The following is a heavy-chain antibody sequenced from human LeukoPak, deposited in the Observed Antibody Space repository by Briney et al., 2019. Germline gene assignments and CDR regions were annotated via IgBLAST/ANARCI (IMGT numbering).Heavy chain of an antibody. V-gene: IGHV4-31*03. Sequence: SETLSLTCTVSGGSISSGGYYWSWIRQHPGKGLEWIGYIYYSGSTYYNPSLKSRVTISVDTSKNQFSLKLRSVTAADTAVYYCARRPPLWFERYNWFDPWGQGTLVTVSS. D-gene: IGHD3-10*01. CDR3: ARRPPLWFERYNWFDP. CDR2: IYYSGST. CDR1: GGSISSGGYY. J-gene: IGHJ5*02.